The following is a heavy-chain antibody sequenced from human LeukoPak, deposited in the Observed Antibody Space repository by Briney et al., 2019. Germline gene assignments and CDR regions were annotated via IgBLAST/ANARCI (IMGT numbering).Heavy chain of an antibody. CDR1: GFIFSSYS. CDR3: ASSTSRAGGPGGHPFDY. Sequence: GGSLRLSCAASGFIFSSYSMNWVRQAPGKGLEWVSSMSSSSSYIYYVDSLKGRFTISRNNAKNSLYLQMNSLRAEDTAVYFCASSTSRAGGPGGHPFDYWGQGTLVTVSS. V-gene: IGHV3-21*01. CDR2: MSSSSSYI. D-gene: IGHD2-2*01. J-gene: IGHJ4*02.